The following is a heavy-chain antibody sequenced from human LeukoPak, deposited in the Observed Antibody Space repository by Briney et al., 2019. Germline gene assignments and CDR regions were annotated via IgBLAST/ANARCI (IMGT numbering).Heavy chain of an antibody. V-gene: IGHV3-48*01. Sequence: GGSLRLSCAASGFTFGSYSMNWVRQAPGKGLEWVSYISSSSSTIYYADSVKGRFTISRDNAKNSLYLQMNSLRAEDTAVYYCAGLGPYYYGSGNMDVWGKGTTVTVSS. D-gene: IGHD3-10*01. J-gene: IGHJ6*03. CDR3: AGLGPYYYGSGNMDV. CDR1: GFTFGSYS. CDR2: ISSSSSTI.